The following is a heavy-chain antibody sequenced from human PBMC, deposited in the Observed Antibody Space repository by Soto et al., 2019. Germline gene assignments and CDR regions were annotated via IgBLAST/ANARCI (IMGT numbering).Heavy chain of an antibody. D-gene: IGHD2-8*01. V-gene: IGHV3-23*01. CDR3: AKEGVLMVYAIIDPYYFDY. J-gene: IGHJ4*02. CDR2: ISGSGGST. Sequence: GSLRLSCAASGFTFSSYAMSWVRQAPGKGLEWVSAISGSGGSTYYADSVKGRFTISRDNSKNTLYLQMNSLRAEDTAVYYCAKEGVLMVYAIIDPYYFDYWGQGTLVTVSS. CDR1: GFTFSSYA.